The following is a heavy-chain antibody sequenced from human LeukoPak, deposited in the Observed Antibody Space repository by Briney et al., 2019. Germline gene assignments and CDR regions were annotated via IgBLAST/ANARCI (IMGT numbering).Heavy chain of an antibody. CDR1: GGSISSYY. D-gene: IGHD6-19*01. Sequence: SGTLSLTCTVSGGSISSYYWSWIRQPPGKGLEWIGYIYYSGSTNYNPSLKSRVTISVDTSKNQFSLKLSSVTAADTAVYYCARVVTRLAVAGTSYFDYWGQGTLVTVSS. CDR3: ARVVTRLAVAGTSYFDY. CDR2: IYYSGST. J-gene: IGHJ4*02. V-gene: IGHV4-59*01.